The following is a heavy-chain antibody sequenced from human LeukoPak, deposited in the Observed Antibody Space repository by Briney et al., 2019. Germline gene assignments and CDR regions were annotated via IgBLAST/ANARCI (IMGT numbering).Heavy chain of an antibody. D-gene: IGHD3-10*01. CDR1: GGSISSGSYY. CDR2: IYTSGST. Sequence: SQTLSLTCTVSGGSISSGSYYWSWIRQPAGKGLEWIGRIYTSGSTNYNPSLKSRVTISVDTSKNQFSLKLSSVTAADTAVYYCAREGRYYGSGSPCAFDIWAKGQWSPSLQ. CDR3: AREGRYYGSGSPCAFDI. J-gene: IGHJ3*02. V-gene: IGHV4-61*02.